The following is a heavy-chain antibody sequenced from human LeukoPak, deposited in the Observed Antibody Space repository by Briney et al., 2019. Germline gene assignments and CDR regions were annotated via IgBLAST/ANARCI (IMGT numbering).Heavy chain of an antibody. CDR3: ARAPHSYGYSYFDY. CDR1: GGSISSYY. CDR2: IYYSGST. J-gene: IGHJ4*02. V-gene: IGHV4-59*01. D-gene: IGHD5-18*01. Sequence: PSETLSLTCTVSGGSISSYYWSWTRQPPGKGLEWIGYIYYSGSTNYNPSLKSRVTISVDTSKNQFSLKLSSVTAADTAVYYCARAPHSYGYSYFDYWGQGTLATVSS.